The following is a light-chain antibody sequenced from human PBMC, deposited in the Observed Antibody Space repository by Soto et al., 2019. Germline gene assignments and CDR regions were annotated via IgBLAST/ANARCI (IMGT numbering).Light chain of an antibody. CDR1: RSISSW. CDR2: DAS. J-gene: IGKJ4*01. V-gene: IGKV1-5*01. CDR3: QQYNSYPMT. Sequence: DIQMTQSPSTLSASVGDRVTITCRASRSISSWLAWYQQKPGKAPKLLIYDASSLESGVPSRFSGSGSGTEFTLTISSLQPDDFATYYCQQYNSYPMTFGGGTKVEIK.